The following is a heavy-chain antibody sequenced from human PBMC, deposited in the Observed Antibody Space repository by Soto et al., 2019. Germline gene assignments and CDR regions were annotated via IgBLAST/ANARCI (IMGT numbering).Heavy chain of an antibody. CDR3: ARGITANWAY. V-gene: IGHV4-34*01. D-gene: IGHD7-27*01. Sequence: SETLSITCAVYGGSFSGYYWSWIRQPPRKRLERIGEINHRGSTNYNPSLKSRVTISVDTSKKQFSLKLSSVTAVDTAVYYCARGITANWAYWGQGTRVTVSS. J-gene: IGHJ4*02. CDR2: INHRGST. CDR1: GGSFSGYY.